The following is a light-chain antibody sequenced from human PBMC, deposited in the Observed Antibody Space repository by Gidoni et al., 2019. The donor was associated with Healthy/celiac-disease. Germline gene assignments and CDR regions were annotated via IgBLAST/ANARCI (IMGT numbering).Light chain of an antibody. J-gene: IGKJ3*01. CDR1: QSVSSY. V-gene: IGKV3-11*01. CDR3: QQRSNWPRFT. Sequence: EIALTQPPATLSWSPGERATLSCRASQSVSSYLAWYQQKPGQAPRLLIYDASNRATGIPARFSVSGSGTDFTLTISSLEPEDFAVYYCQQRSNWPRFTFGPGTKVDIK. CDR2: DAS.